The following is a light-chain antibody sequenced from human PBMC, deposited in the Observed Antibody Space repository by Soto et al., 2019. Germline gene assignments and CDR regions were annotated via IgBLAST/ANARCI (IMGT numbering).Light chain of an antibody. CDR3: QQYTTSSWT. J-gene: IGKJ1*01. V-gene: IGKV3-11*01. CDR2: DAS. CDR1: QSVSRY. Sequence: EIELTQSPATLSLSPGERATLSCRASQSVSRYLAWYQQKPGQAPRLLIYDASNRATGIPARFSGSGSGTDFTLTISRLEPEDFAVYYCQQYTTSSWTFGQGTKVDIK.